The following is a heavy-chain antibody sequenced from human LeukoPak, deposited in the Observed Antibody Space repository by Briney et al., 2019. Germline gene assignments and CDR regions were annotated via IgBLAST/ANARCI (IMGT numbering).Heavy chain of an antibody. CDR2: INDSERT. Sequence: SETLSLTCAAYGGSFSGYYWSWIRQPPGKRLEWIGEINDSERTTYNPSLKSRVTISLDTSKNQFSLRLNSVTAADTAIYYCATGVGRGSSSFVPFDYWGRGMLVTVSS. CDR3: ATGVGRGSSSFVPFDY. CDR1: GGSFSGYY. V-gene: IGHV4-34*01. D-gene: IGHD6-6*01. J-gene: IGHJ4*02.